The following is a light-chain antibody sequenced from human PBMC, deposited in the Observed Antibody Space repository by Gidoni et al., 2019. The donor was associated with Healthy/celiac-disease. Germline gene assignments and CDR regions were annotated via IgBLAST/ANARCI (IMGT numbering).Light chain of an antibody. V-gene: IGLV4-69*01. CDR1: SGHSSYA. Sequence: QLVLTQSPSASASLGASVNLTCTLSSGHSSYAIAWHQQQPEKGPRYLMKLNSDGSHSKGDGIPDRFSGSSSGAERYLTSSSLQSGDEADYYCQTWGTGTVGGGTKLTVL. CDR3: QTWGTGT. CDR2: LNSDGSH. J-gene: IGLJ2*01.